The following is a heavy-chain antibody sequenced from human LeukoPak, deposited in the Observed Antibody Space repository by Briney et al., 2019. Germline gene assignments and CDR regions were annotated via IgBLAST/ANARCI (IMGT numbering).Heavy chain of an antibody. Sequence: SETLSFTCTVSGSSISSYYWSWIRQPPGKGLEWIGYIYYSGSTNYNPSLKSRVTISVDTSKNQFSLKLSSVTAADTAVYYCARDLGSSWFGYWGQGTLVTVSS. CDR3: ARDLGSSWFGY. D-gene: IGHD6-13*01. J-gene: IGHJ4*02. CDR1: GSSISSYY. CDR2: IYYSGST. V-gene: IGHV4-59*01.